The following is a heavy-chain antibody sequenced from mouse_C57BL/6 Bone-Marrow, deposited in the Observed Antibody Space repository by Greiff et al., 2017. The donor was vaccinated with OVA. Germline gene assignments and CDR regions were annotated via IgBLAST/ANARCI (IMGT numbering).Heavy chain of an antibody. V-gene: IGHV1-18*01. CDR3: ARGGYYDYDGGAWFAY. D-gene: IGHD2-4*01. CDR2: ITSNNGGT. Sequence: EVQLQQSGPELAKPGASVKIPCQASGYTFTDYNMDWVKQSHGKSLEWIGYITSNNGGTLYNQKFKGKATLTVDKSSSTAYMELRSLTSEDTAVYYCARGGYYDYDGGAWFAYWGQGTLVTVSA. J-gene: IGHJ3*01. CDR1: GYTFTDYN.